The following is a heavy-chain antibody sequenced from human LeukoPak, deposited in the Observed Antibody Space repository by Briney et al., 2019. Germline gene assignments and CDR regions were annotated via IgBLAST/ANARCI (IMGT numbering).Heavy chain of an antibody. J-gene: IGHJ4*02. V-gene: IGHV3-48*01. CDR3: AREGYSSSWYPFDY. CDR1: GFTFSSYN. CDR2: ISSGSYSM. D-gene: IGHD6-13*01. Sequence: GGSLRLSCAASGFTFSSYNMNWVRQAPGKGLEWVSYISSGSYSMHYADSVKGRFTISRDNAKNSLYLQMNSLRAEDTAVYYCAREGYSSSWYPFDYWGQGTLVTVSS.